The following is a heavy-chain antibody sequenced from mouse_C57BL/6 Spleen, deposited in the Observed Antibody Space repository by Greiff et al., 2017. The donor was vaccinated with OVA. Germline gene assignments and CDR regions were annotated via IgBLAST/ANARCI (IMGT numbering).Heavy chain of an antibody. CDR3: ARDWEDYFDY. CDR2: ISYDGSN. CDR1: GYSITSGYY. J-gene: IGHJ2*01. Sequence: DVQLQESGPGLVKPSQSLSLTCSVTGYSITSGYYWNWIRQFPGNKLEWMGYISYDGSNNYNPSLKNRISITRDTSKNQFFLKLNSVTTEDTATYYCARDWEDYFDYWGQGTTLTVSS. D-gene: IGHD4-1*01. V-gene: IGHV3-6*01.